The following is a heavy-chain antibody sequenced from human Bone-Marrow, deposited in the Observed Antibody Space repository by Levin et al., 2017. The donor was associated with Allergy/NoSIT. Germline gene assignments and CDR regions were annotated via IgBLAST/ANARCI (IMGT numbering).Heavy chain of an antibody. CDR2: INPNSGGT. D-gene: IGHD6-19*01. CDR1: GYTFTGYY. CDR3: ARDRSGYSSGWYPGVY. V-gene: IGHV1-2*02. J-gene: IGHJ4*02. Sequence: ASVKVSCKASGYTFTGYYMHWVRQAPGQGLEWMGWINPNSGGTNYAQKFQGRVTMTRDTSISTAYMELSRLRSDDTAVYYCARDRSGYSSGWYPGVYWGQGTLVTVSS.